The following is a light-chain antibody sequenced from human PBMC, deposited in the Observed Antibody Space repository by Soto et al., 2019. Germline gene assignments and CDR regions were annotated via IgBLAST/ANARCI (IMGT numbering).Light chain of an antibody. V-gene: IGKV1-9*01. Sequence: DIQLKQSPAVLSASVGDRVTITCRASQGISSYLAWYQQKPGKAPKLLIYAASTLQSGVPSRFSGSGSGTEFTLTISSLQPEDFATYYCQQLNSYPIPFGQGTRLEI. CDR2: AAS. CDR1: QGISSY. J-gene: IGKJ5*01. CDR3: QQLNSYPIP.